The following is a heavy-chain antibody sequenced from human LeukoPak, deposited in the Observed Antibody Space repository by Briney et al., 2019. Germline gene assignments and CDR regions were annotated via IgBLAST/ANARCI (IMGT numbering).Heavy chain of an antibody. D-gene: IGHD3-22*01. J-gene: IGHJ3*02. CDR2: IYCSGST. CDR3: ARTQDGYYDSSGYYPAVGAFDI. V-gene: IGHV4-28*01. Sequence: SETLSLTCAVSGYSISSSNWWGWIRQPPGKGLEWIGYIYCSGSTYYNPSLKSRVTMSVDTSKNQFSLKLSSVTAVDTAVYYCARTQDGYYDSSGYYPAVGAFDIWGQGTMVTVSS. CDR1: GYSISSSNW.